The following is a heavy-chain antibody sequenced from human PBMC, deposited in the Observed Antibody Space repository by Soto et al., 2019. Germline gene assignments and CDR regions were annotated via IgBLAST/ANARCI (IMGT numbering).Heavy chain of an antibody. CDR3: ARRAETNGWNGFGADKYYFDF. V-gene: IGHV3-21*04. Sequence: PGGSLSLSCAASGFPFTRYSMNWVRQAPGKGLEWVSSISSTTNYIYYGDSIKGRFTISRDNAKNSLYLEMNSLRAEDTAVYYCARRAETNGWNGFGADKYYFDFWGQGTLVTVSS. CDR1: GFPFTRYS. D-gene: IGHD1-1*01. CDR2: ISSTTNYI. J-gene: IGHJ4*02.